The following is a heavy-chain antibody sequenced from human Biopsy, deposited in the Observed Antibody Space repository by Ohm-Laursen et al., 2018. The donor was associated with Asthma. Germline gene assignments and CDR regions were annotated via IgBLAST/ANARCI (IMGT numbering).Heavy chain of an antibody. CDR3: ARVQKSPGDRWFDP. J-gene: IGHJ5*02. CDR1: AYTFIGYH. Sequence: ASVKVSCKASAYTFIGYHLHWVRQAPGEGLEWMGRINPNGGATIYAQKFQGSVTMTRDTSISTAYMELSRLTSDDTAVYYCARVQKSPGDRWFDPWGQGTLVTVSS. D-gene: IGHD7-27*01. V-gene: IGHV1-2*06. CDR2: INPNGGAT.